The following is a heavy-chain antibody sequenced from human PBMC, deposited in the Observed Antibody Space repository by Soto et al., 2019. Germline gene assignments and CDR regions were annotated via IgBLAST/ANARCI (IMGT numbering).Heavy chain of an antibody. Sequence: QVQLQESGPGLVKPSQTLSLTCTVSGGSISSGDYYWSWIRQHPGKGLEWIGYIYYSGSTYYNPSIKHRVTISVDTSKNQFSLKRSSVTAADTAVYYCARWWSGSRQGFDPWGQGTLVTVSS. CDR3: ARWWSGSRQGFDP. V-gene: IGHV4-31*03. CDR2: IYYSGST. D-gene: IGHD3-3*01. CDR1: GGSISSGDYY. J-gene: IGHJ5*02.